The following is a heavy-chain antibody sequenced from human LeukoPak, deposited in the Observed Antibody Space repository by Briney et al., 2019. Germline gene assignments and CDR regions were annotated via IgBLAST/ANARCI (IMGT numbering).Heavy chain of an antibody. CDR3: ARIVVVVAATPRGGFDI. V-gene: IGHV3-21*01. CDR2: ISSSSSYI. J-gene: IGHJ3*02. Sequence: PGGSLRLSCAASGFTFSSYSMNWVRQAPGKGLEWVSSISSSSSYIYYADSVKGRFTISRDNAKNSLYLQMNSLRAEDTAVYYCARIVVVVAATPRGGFDIWGQGTMVTVSS. D-gene: IGHD2-15*01. CDR1: GFTFSSYS.